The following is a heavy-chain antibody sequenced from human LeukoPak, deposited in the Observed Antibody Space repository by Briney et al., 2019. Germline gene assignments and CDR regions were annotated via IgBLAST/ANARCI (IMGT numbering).Heavy chain of an antibody. CDR3: ARDYSVITPVLDY. CDR2: ISGSGGST. V-gene: IGHV3-23*01. CDR1: GFTFSSYA. Sequence: PGGSLRLSCAASGFTFSSYAMSWVRQAPGKGLEWVSAISGSGGSTYYADSVKGRFTISRDNAKNSLYLQMNSLRAEDAAVYYCARDYSVITPVLDYWGQGTLVTVSS. J-gene: IGHJ4*02. D-gene: IGHD3-16*01.